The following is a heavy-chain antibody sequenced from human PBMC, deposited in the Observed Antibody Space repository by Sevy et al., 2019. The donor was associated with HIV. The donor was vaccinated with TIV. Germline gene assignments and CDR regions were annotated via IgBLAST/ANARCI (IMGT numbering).Heavy chain of an antibody. D-gene: IGHD6-6*01. CDR1: GFTFSNAW. Sequence: GGSLRLSCAASGFTFSNAWMSWVRQAPGKGLEWVDRIKSKTDGGTTDYAAPVKGRFTISRDDSKNTLYLQMNSLKTEDTAVYYCTSIAARPVDYWGQGTLVTVSS. J-gene: IGHJ4*02. V-gene: IGHV3-15*01. CDR3: TSIAARPVDY. CDR2: IKSKTDGGTT.